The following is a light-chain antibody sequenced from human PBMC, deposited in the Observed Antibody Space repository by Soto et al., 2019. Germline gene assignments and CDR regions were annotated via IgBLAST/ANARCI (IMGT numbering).Light chain of an antibody. V-gene: IGKV3-20*01. J-gene: IGKJ1*01. Sequence: EIVLTQSPGTLSLSPGERATLSCRASQSVNSNYLAWYQRKPGQAPRLLIYGASNRATDIPYRFSASGSGTDFPLTITSLEAENFAVYYCQHNASTPPTFGQGPKLEVK. CDR2: GAS. CDR1: QSVNSNY. CDR3: QHNASTPPT.